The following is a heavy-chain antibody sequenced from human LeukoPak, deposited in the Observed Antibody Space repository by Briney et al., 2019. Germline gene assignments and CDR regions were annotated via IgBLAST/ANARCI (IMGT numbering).Heavy chain of an antibody. CDR3: GTPHKYYDIRRCFCPFDN. V-gene: IGHV3-30*02. D-gene: IGHD3-9*01. CDR2: IWYDGSNK. J-gene: IGHJ4*02. Sequence: TGGSLRLSCAASGFTFSSYGMHWVRQAPGKGLEWVAVIWYDGSNKYYADSVKGRFTISRDNSKNTLYLQMNSLRSEDTAVYYCGTPHKYYDIRRCFCPFDNWGQGTLVTVSS. CDR1: GFTFSSYG.